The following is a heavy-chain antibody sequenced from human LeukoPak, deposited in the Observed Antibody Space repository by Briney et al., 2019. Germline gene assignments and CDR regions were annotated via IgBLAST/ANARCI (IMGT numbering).Heavy chain of an antibody. Sequence: SQTLSLACTVSGGSISSGDYYWSWIRQPPGKGLEWIAYMYYSGSTYYNPSLKSRVTMSADTSKNQLSLKLSSVTAADTAVYYCARPYYYDSRIDPWGQGILVTVSS. J-gene: IGHJ5*02. CDR1: GGSISSGDYY. V-gene: IGHV4-30-4*01. CDR2: MYYSGST. CDR3: ARPYYYDSRIDP. D-gene: IGHD3-22*01.